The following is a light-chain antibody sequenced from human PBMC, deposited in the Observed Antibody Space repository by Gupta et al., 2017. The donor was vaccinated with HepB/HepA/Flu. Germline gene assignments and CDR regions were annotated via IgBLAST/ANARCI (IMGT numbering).Light chain of an antibody. CDR3: QQDGSSTGT. V-gene: IGKV3-20*01. J-gene: IGKJ1*01. CDR2: GAS. CDR1: QSVSSSY. Sequence: EIVLTQSPGTLSLSPGERATLSCRASQSVSSSYLAWYQQKPGQAPRLLTYGASSRATGIPDRFSGSGSGTDFTLTISRLEPEDFAVYYCQQDGSSTGTFGQGTKVEIK.